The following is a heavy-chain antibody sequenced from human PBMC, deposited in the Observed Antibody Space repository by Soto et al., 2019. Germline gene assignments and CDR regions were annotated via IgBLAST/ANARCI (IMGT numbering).Heavy chain of an antibody. CDR1: GFTVSNAW. CDR3: TTDLGDYDGGY. J-gene: IGHJ4*02. D-gene: IGHD4-17*01. V-gene: IGHV3-15*01. Sequence: PWGSLRFGCAASGFTVSNAWMSRVRQGPGEWLEWVGRIKSKTDGGTTDYAAPVKGRFTISRDDSKNTLYLQMNSLKTEDTAVYYCTTDLGDYDGGYWGQGTLVTVSS. CDR2: IKSKTDGGTT.